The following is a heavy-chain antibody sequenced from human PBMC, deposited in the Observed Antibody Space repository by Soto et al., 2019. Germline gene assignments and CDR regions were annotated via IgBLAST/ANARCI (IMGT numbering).Heavy chain of an antibody. J-gene: IGHJ5*01. V-gene: IGHV4-39*01. CDR1: GVSIHNSHSF. Sequence: SETLYLTCTVSGVSIHNSHSFWAWIRQPPGKGLQFIASVYHNGGAHYNSSLKSRVTISVDTANNQVSLRMRSLTAADTAFYYCGRVVEGATRHTDPDSWGQGILVTVSS. D-gene: IGHD2-21*01. CDR2: VYHNGGA. CDR3: GRVVEGATRHTDPDS.